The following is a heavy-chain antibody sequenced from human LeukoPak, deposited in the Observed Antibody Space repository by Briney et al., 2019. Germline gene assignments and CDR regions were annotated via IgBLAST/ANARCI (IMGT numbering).Heavy chain of an antibody. Sequence: SETLSLTCTVSGGSISSSSYYWGWIRQPPGKGLEWIGSIYYSGSTYYNPSLKSRVTISVDTSETQFSLRLTSVTAADTAVYYCARRTHGSSWYDYWGQGTLVTVSS. CDR2: IYYSGST. D-gene: IGHD6-13*01. CDR1: GGSISSSSYY. CDR3: ARRTHGSSWYDY. J-gene: IGHJ4*02. V-gene: IGHV4-39*01.